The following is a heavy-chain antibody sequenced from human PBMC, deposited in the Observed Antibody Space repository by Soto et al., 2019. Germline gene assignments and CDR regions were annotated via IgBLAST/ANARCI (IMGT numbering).Heavy chain of an antibody. CDR3: ARGMRAITGTTKSAFDI. CDR2: ISSNGGST. CDR1: GFTFSSYA. D-gene: IGHD1-7*01. Sequence: PGGSLRLSCAASGFTFSSYAMHWVRQAPGKGLEYVSAISSNGGSTYYANSVKGRFTISRDNSKITLYLQMGSLRAEDMALYYCARGMRAITGTTKSAFDIWGQGTMVTVSS. V-gene: IGHV3-64*01. J-gene: IGHJ3*02.